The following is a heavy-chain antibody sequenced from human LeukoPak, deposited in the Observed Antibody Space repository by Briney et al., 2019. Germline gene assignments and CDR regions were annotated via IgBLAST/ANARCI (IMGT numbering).Heavy chain of an antibody. CDR2: IYYSGST. D-gene: IGHD6-19*01. Sequence: LETLSLTCTVSGGSISTDASYWAWIRQPPGKGLEWIGSIYYSGSTYYSSSLKSRVTLSVDTSKNQFSLKMSSVTAADTAVFYCARLFSRGWEYHFGLDVWGQGTTVTVS. CDR3: ARLFSRGWEYHFGLDV. CDR1: GGSISTDASY. J-gene: IGHJ6*02. V-gene: IGHV4-39*01.